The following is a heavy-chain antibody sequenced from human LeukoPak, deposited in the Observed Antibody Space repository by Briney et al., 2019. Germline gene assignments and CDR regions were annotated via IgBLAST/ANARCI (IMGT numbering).Heavy chain of an antibody. CDR2: ISGSGEST. V-gene: IGHV3-23*01. J-gene: IGHJ4*02. CDR3: AAPKIRFGPN. CDR1: GFTFSSYA. D-gene: IGHD3-10*01. Sequence: TGGSLRLSCAASGFTFSSYAMTWVRQAPGKGLEWVSAISGSGESTYYADSVKGRFTISRDNSKNTLYLQMNSLRAEDTAVYYCAAPKIRFGPNWGQGTLVTVSS.